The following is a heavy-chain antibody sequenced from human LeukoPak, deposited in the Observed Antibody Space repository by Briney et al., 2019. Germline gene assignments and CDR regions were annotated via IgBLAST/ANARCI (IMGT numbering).Heavy chain of an antibody. CDR3: RGPIDLWLYYGMDV. CDR1: GFSFADQP. V-gene: IGHV3-49*04. Sequence: GGSLRLSCIASGFSFADQPMSWVRQAPGKGLERVAFVRSKNYRGTAEYAASVRGRFTISRDDSMSIAYLQMNSLETEDTAVYCARGPIDLWLYYGMDVWGQGTTVIVSS. D-gene: IGHD5-18*01. CDR2: VRSKNYRGTA. J-gene: IGHJ6*02.